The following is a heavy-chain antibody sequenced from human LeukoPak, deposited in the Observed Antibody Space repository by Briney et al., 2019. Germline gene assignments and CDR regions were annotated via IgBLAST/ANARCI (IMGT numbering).Heavy chain of an antibody. Sequence: SETLSLTCAVYGGSFSGYYWSWIRQPPGKGLEWIGEINHSGSTNYNPSLKSRVTISVDTSKNQFSLKLSSVTAADTAVYYCASHYYGSGSYHNWFDPWGQGTLVTVSS. V-gene: IGHV4-34*01. J-gene: IGHJ5*02. CDR2: INHSGST. D-gene: IGHD3-10*01. CDR1: GGSFSGYY. CDR3: ASHYYGSGSYHNWFDP.